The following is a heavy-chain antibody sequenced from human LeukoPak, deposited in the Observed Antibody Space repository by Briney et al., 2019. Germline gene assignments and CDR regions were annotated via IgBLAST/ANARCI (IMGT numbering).Heavy chain of an antibody. D-gene: IGHD3-10*01. Sequence: ASVKVSCKDSGYTFTSYDINWVRQATGQGLEWMGWMNPNSGNTGYAQKFQGRVTMTRNTSISTAYMELSSLRSEDTAVYYCAMVRGLTDPLDYWGQGTLVTVSS. CDR2: MNPNSGNT. V-gene: IGHV1-8*01. CDR3: AMVRGLTDPLDY. J-gene: IGHJ4*02. CDR1: GYTFTSYD.